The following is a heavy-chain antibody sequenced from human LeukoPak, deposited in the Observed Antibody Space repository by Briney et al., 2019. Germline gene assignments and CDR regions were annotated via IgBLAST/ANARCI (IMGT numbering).Heavy chain of an antibody. V-gene: IGHV3-30*03. CDR2: ISYDGSNK. D-gene: IGHD3-16*02. CDR1: GFTFSSYG. J-gene: IGHJ4*02. CDR3: ARDYYVWGSYREN. Sequence: GGSLTLSCAASGFTFSSYGMHWVRQAPGKGLEWVAVISYDGSNKYYADSVKGRFTISRDNSKNTLYLQMNSLRAEDTAVYYCARDYYVWGSYRENWDQGTLVTVSS.